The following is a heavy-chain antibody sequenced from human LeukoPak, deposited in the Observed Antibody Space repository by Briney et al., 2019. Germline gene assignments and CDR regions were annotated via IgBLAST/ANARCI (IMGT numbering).Heavy chain of an antibody. CDR3: AKSGYNRFDY. CDR2: ISGSGSGGST. CDR1: GFTFSSSA. D-gene: IGHD5-24*01. Sequence: GGSLRLSCAASGFTFSSSAMSWVRQAPGKGLEWVSNISGSGSGGSTYYADSVKGRYTISRDNSKNTLYLQMNSLRAEDTAVYYCAKSGYNRFDYWGQGTLVTVSS. V-gene: IGHV3-23*01. J-gene: IGHJ4*02.